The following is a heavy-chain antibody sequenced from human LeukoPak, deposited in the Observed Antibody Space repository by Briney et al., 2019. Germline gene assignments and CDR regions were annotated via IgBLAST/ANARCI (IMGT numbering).Heavy chain of an antibody. CDR1: GFTVSSNY. CDR2: IYSGGST. Sequence: GGSLRLSCAASGFTVSSNYMSWVRQAPGKGLEWASVIYSGGSTYYADSVKGRFTISRDNSKNTLYLQMNSLRAEDTAVYYCATPGGGGSCFLSLCYYGMDVWGQGTTVTVSS. D-gene: IGHD2-15*01. J-gene: IGHJ6*02. V-gene: IGHV3-53*01. CDR3: ATPGGGGSCFLSLCYYGMDV.